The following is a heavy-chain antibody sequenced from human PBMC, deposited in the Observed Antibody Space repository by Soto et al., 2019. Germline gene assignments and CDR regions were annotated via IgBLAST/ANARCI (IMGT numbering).Heavy chain of an antibody. CDR3: AKSHTTSGWYVTTDY. D-gene: IGHD6-19*01. CDR2: ISWNSGSI. CDR1: GFTFGDCA. V-gene: IGHV3-9*01. Sequence: GGSLRLSCAASGFTFGDCAIQWVRQAPGKGLEWVSAISWNSGSIDYADSVKGRFTISRDNAKNPLYLKMNSLRAEATALYYCAKSHTTSGWYVTTDYWGQGTRVTVSS. J-gene: IGHJ4*02.